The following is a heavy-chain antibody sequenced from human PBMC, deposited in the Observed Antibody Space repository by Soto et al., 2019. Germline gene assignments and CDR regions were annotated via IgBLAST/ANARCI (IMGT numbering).Heavy chain of an antibody. CDR1: GYSFTSYW. CDR2: IYPGDSDT. J-gene: IGHJ4*02. D-gene: IGHD3-3*01. V-gene: IGHV5-51*01. Sequence: GESLKISCKGSGYSFTSYWIGWVRQMPGKGLEWMGIIYPGDSDTRYSPSLQVQVTISADKAISTAYLQWSSLKASDTAMYYFARHDTIFGVVIIGNFDYWGQGTLVTVSS. CDR3: ARHDTIFGVVIIGNFDY.